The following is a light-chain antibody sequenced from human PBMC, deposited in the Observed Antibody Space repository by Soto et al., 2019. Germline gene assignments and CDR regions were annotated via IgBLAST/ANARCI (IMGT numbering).Light chain of an antibody. Sequence: DIVLTQSPATLSLSPGERATLSCRASQSVGSYLVWYQHKPGQAPRLLFYDASNRATGIPARFSGSGSGTDFTLTISSLEPEDFAVYYCQQRSNWLYTFGQGTKLEIK. CDR2: DAS. CDR1: QSVGSY. CDR3: QQRSNWLYT. V-gene: IGKV3-11*01. J-gene: IGKJ2*01.